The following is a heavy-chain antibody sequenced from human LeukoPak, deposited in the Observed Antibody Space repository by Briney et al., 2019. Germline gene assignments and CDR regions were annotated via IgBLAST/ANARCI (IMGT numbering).Heavy chain of an antibody. J-gene: IGHJ4*02. Sequence: PAGSLRLSCAASGFTFSSYEMHWVRQAPGKGLKWISYISSSASTIYYADSVKGRLTISTDNGKNSLYLQMNSLRAEDTAVYYCARVHYNTAMVDIDYWGQGTLVTVSS. CDR2: ISSSASTI. CDR3: ARVHYNTAMVDIDY. V-gene: IGHV3-48*03. CDR1: GFTFSSYE. D-gene: IGHD5-18*01.